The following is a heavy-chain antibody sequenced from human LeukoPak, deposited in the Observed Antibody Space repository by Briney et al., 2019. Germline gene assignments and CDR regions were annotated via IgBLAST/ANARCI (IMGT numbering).Heavy chain of an antibody. V-gene: IGHV3-74*01. Sequence: GGSLRLSCAASGFTFSSYWMHWVRQAPGKGLVWVSRINSDGSSTSYADSVKGRFTISRDNAKNSLYLQMNSLRTEDTALYYCAKDHYPHDYSYVDYWGQGTLVTVSS. D-gene: IGHD5-12*01. CDR2: INSDGSST. CDR3: AKDHYPHDYSYVDY. CDR1: GFTFSSYW. J-gene: IGHJ4*02.